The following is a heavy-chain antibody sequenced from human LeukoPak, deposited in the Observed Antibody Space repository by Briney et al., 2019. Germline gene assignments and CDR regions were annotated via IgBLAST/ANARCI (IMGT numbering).Heavy chain of an antibody. CDR2: VYGGDTT. D-gene: IGHD2-2*01. V-gene: IGHV3-66*01. Sequence: GGSLRLSCAASGFTVSSNYMTWVRQAPGKGLEWVSVVYGGDTTYYADSVKGRFTISRDNSKNTLYLQMNSLRAEDTAVYYCATDCSSTSCPSYYGMDVWGQGTTVTVSS. CDR3: ATDCSSTSCPSYYGMDV. J-gene: IGHJ6*02. CDR1: GFTVSSNY.